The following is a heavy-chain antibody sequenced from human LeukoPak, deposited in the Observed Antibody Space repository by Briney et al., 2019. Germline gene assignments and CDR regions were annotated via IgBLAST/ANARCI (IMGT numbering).Heavy chain of an antibody. CDR3: AKDGSYYYDSSGYHDY. V-gene: IGHV3-NL1*01. CDR1: GFTFSSYG. CDR2: IYSGGST. J-gene: IGHJ4*02. D-gene: IGHD3-22*01. Sequence: PGGSLRLSCAASGFTFSSYGMHWVRQAPGKGLEWVSVIYSGGSTYYADSVKGRFTISRDNSKNTLYLQMNSLRAEDTAVYYCAKDGSYYYDSSGYHDYWGQGTLVTVSS.